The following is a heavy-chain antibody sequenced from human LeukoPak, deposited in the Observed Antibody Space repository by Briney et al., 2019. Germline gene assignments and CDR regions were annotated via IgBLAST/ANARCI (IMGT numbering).Heavy chain of an antibody. CDR3: ARGRRVVPAARGFDY. V-gene: IGHV4-34*01. Sequence: PSETLSRNCSVYGGSFSGYYWSWIRQPPGNGLEWIVEINHSGSTNYNPSLKSRVTISVDTSKNQFSLKLSSVTAADTAVYYCARGRRVVPAARGFDYWGQGTLVTVSS. J-gene: IGHJ4*02. CDR1: GGSFSGYY. D-gene: IGHD2-2*01. CDR2: INHSGST.